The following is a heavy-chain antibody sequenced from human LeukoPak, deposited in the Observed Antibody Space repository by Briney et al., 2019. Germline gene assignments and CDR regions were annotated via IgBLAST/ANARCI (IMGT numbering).Heavy chain of an antibody. CDR1: GGSISNYY. V-gene: IGHV4-59*08. CDR2: IHYSGST. CDR3: ARLKEGIDY. D-gene: IGHD3-10*01. J-gene: IGHJ4*02. Sequence: SETLSLTCTVSGGSISNYYWSWIRQPPGKGLEWIGYIHYSGSTNYNPSLKSRVTISVDTSKNQFSLKLSSVTAADTAVYYCARLKEGIDYWGQGTLVTVSS.